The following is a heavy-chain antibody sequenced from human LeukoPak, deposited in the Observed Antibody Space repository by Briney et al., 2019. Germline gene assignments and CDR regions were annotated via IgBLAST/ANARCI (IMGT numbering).Heavy chain of an antibody. CDR1: GGSISSSGYY. CDR3: ASPGVGAFDY. D-gene: IGHD1-26*01. CDR2: IYYSGST. J-gene: IGHJ4*02. V-gene: IGHV4-39*01. Sequence: PSETLSLTCTVSGGSISSSGYYWGWLRQPPGKGLEWIGSIYYSGSTSYNPSLQSRVTMSIDTSKNQFSLKLNSVTAADTAVYYCASPGVGAFDYWGQGTLVSVPS.